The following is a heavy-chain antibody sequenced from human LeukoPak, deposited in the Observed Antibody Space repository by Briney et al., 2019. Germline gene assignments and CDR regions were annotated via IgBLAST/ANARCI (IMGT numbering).Heavy chain of an antibody. CDR2: AGSGGGI. V-gene: IGHV3-23*01. D-gene: IGHD3-16*02. Sequence: GGSLRLSCAASGFTFSKNNMGWVRQAPGKGLERVSTAGSGGGIYYADSVKGRFTISKDNSRSTVHLQMNGLRVEDTAIYYCAKGYSYTFDYWGQGTLVTVSS. CDR3: AKGYSYTFDY. CDR1: GFTFSKNN. J-gene: IGHJ4*02.